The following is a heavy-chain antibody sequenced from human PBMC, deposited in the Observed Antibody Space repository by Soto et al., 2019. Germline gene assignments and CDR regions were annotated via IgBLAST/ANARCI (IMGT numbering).Heavy chain of an antibody. V-gene: IGHV1-18*01. CDR1: GYTFTSYG. Sequence: QVQLVPSVAEVKNPGASVKVSCKASGYTFTSYGISWLRQAPGQGLEWMGWISAYNGNTNYAHKLKGRVTMTTDTYTSIAYIELKSLRCDDTDMYYCARWIAVSAPFDYWGQGTLVTVSS. D-gene: IGHD6-19*01. CDR3: ARWIAVSAPFDY. CDR2: ISAYNGNT. J-gene: IGHJ4*02.